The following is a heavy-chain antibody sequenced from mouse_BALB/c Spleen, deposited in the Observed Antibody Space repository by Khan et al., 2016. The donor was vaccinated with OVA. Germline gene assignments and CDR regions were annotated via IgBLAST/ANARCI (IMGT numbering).Heavy chain of an antibody. CDR3: ARIYGSDFDY. CDR1: GYSFTGYF. CDR2: INPHIGET. V-gene: IGHV1-20*02. J-gene: IGHJ2*01. Sequence: MQLEESGPELVKPGASVKISCKASGYSFTGYFMNWVMQSHGKSLEWIGRINPHIGETFYNQKFKGKATLTVDESSSTAHMELRSLASEYSAVYYCARIYGSDFDYWGQGTTLTVSS. D-gene: IGHD1-1*01.